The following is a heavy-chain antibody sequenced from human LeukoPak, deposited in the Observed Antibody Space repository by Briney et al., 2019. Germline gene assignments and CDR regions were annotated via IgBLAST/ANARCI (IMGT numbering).Heavy chain of an antibody. Sequence: GGSLRLSCAASGFTFSSYAMSWVRQAPGKGLEWVSAISGSGGSTYYADSVKGRFTISRDNSKNTLYLQMNSLRAEYTAVYYCAKVQAPYYYGSGSYFYWGQGTLVTVSS. V-gene: IGHV3-23*01. CDR2: ISGSGGST. CDR1: GFTFSSYA. J-gene: IGHJ4*02. D-gene: IGHD3-10*01. CDR3: AKVQAPYYYGSGSYFY.